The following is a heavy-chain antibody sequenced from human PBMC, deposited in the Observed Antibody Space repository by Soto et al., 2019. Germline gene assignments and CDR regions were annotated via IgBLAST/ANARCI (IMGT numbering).Heavy chain of an antibody. CDR3: ARSIAARPRDERFDP. V-gene: IGHV1-8*01. CDR2: MNPNSGNT. J-gene: IGHJ5*02. Sequence: ASVKVSCKASGYTFTSYDINWVRQATGQGLEWMGWMNPNSGNTGYAQKFQGRVTMTRNTSISTAYMELSSLRSEDTAVYYCARSIAARPRDERFDPWGQGTLVTVSS. D-gene: IGHD6-6*01. CDR1: GYTFTSYD.